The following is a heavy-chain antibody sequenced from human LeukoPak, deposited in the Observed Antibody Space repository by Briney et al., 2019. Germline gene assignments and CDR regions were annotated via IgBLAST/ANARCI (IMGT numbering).Heavy chain of an antibody. J-gene: IGHJ3*02. D-gene: IGHD1-26*01. CDR2: ISGSGSTI. CDR3: ARSPYTESYYGDALDI. CDR1: GFTFNIYE. Sequence: PGGSLRLSCAASGFTFNIYEMNWVRQAPGKGLEWVSYISGSGSTIYYADSVKGRFTISRDNAKNSLYLQMNSLRAEDTSVYYCARSPYTESYYGDALDIWGRGTVVTVSS. V-gene: IGHV3-48*03.